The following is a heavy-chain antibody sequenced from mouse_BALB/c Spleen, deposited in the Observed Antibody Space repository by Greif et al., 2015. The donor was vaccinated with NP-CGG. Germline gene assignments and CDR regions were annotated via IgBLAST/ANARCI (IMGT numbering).Heavy chain of an antibody. J-gene: IGHJ4*01. Sequence: QVQLQQSGAELVKPGAPVKLSCKASGYTFTSYWMNWVKQRPGRGLEWIGRIDPSDSETHYNQKFKDKATLTVDKSSSTAYIQLSGLTSEDSAVYYCARRRDGYSYAMDYWGQGTSVTVSS. CDR1: GYTFTSYW. D-gene: IGHD2-3*01. V-gene: IGHV1-69*02. CDR3: ARRRDGYSYAMDY. CDR2: IDPSDSET.